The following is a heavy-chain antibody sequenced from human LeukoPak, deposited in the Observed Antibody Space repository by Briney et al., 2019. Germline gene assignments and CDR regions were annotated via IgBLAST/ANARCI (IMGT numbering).Heavy chain of an antibody. Sequence: PGGSLRLSCAASGFTFSTCSMKWVRQAPGKALEWVSSISGSSYHIYYADSVKGRFTISSDNANNLLYLQMNSLRAEDTAVYYCASGTIVGARGADNWGQGTLVTVSS. D-gene: IGHD1-26*01. V-gene: IGHV3-21*01. J-gene: IGHJ4*02. CDR1: GFTFSTCS. CDR3: ASGTIVGARGADN. CDR2: ISGSSYHI.